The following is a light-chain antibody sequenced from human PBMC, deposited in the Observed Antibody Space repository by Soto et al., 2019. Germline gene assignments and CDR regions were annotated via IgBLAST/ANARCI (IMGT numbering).Light chain of an antibody. CDR3: YQYYSYPIIT. CDR1: QGVSSY. CDR2: AAS. Sequence: IRMTQSPASLSSSTGDRVTITCRASQGVSSYLSWYQQKPGKAPKLLIYAASTLKSGALSRCSGGGSGTDFTLTISCLQSEDVGTYYCYQYYSYPIITFGHGTKVDI. J-gene: IGKJ3*01. V-gene: IGKV1-8*01.